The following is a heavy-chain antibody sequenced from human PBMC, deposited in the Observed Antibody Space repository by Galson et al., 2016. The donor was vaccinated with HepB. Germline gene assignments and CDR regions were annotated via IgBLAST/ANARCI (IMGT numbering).Heavy chain of an antibody. V-gene: IGHV1-69*10. CDR3: AGGGVPAALWHNWFDP. Sequence: SVKVSCKASGGTISNYAISWVRQAPGQGLEWMGGIIPILPIPNYAQRFQGRVTITADMSTNTAYMEMSGLTSEDTALYFCAGGGVPAALWHNWFDPWGQGAPATISS. CDR2: IIPILPIP. D-gene: IGHD2-2*01. CDR1: GGTISNYA. J-gene: IGHJ5*02.